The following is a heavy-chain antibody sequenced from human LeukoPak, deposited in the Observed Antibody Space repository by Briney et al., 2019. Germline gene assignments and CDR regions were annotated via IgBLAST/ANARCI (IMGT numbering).Heavy chain of an antibody. D-gene: IGHD1-14*01. V-gene: IGHV3-74*01. CDR1: GFTFSSNW. CDR2: INPDGSRT. CDR3: SRDFNGRNDF. Sequence: GGSLRLPCAASGFTFSSNWMHWVRQGPGKGLVWVSRINPDGSRTDYAESVKGRFTISRDNAKNTLSLEMNSLGDEDTAVYYCSRDFNGRNDFWGQGTLVTVSS. J-gene: IGHJ4*02.